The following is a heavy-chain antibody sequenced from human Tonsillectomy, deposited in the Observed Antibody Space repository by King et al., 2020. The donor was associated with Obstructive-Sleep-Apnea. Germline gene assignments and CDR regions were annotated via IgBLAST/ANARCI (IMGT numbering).Heavy chain of an antibody. CDR2: IYHSGST. D-gene: IGHD6-13*01. J-gene: IGHJ4*02. CDR3: ASWVAAAGDYFDY. CDR1: GYSISSGYY. Sequence: VQLQESGPGLVKPSETLSLTCTVSGYSISSGYYWGWIRQPPGKGLEWIGSIYHSGSTYYNPSLKSRVTISVDTSKHPFSLKLSSVTAADTGVYYCASWVAAAGDYFDYWGQGTLVTVSS. V-gene: IGHV4-38-2*02.